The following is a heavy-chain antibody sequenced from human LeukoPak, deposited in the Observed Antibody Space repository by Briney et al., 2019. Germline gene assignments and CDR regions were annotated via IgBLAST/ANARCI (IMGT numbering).Heavy chain of an antibody. V-gene: IGHV3-23*01. J-gene: IGHJ4*02. Sequence: GGSLRLSCAASGFTFSSYAMSWVRQAPGKGLEWVSVISRSGGSTYYADSVKGRFTISRDNSKNTLYLQMNSLRAEDTAVYYCAKEPPYIVVVPAAAFDYWGQGTLVTVSS. D-gene: IGHD2-2*01. CDR3: AKEPPYIVVVPAAAFDY. CDR1: GFTFSSYA. CDR2: ISRSGGST.